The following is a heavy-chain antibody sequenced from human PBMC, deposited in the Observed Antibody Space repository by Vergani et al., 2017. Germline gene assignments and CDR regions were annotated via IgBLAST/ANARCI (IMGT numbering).Heavy chain of an antibody. J-gene: IGHJ4*02. Sequence: QVQLQESGPGLVKPSQTLSLTCTVSGGSINSGDYYWSWIRQPPGKGLEWIGYIYYSGSTYYNPSLKSRLTISVDTSKNQFSLKLTSVTAADTAVYYCARELDYYGSGSNYFDYWVQGTLVTVSS. CDR2: IYYSGST. CDR1: GGSINSGDYY. V-gene: IGHV4-30-4*08. D-gene: IGHD3-10*01. CDR3: ARELDYYGSGSNYFDY.